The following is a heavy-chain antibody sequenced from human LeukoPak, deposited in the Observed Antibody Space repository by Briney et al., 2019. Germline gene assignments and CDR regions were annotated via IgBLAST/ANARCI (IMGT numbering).Heavy chain of an antibody. CDR3: ARDYQLTYYYYYYGMDV. V-gene: IGHV1-8*01. Sequence: ASVKVFCKASGYTFTSYDINWVRQATGQGLEWMGWMNPNSGNTGYAQKFQGRVTMTRNTSISTAYMELSSLRSEDTAVYYCARDYQLTYYYYYYGMDVWGQGTTVTVSS. CDR1: GYTFTSYD. J-gene: IGHJ6*02. CDR2: MNPNSGNT. D-gene: IGHD2-2*01.